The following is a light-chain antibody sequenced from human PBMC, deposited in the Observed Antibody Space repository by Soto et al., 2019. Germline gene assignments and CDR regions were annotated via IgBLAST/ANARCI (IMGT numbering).Light chain of an antibody. CDR1: QSFSSSY. Sequence: EIVLTQSPGTLSLSPGERATLSCRASQSFSSSYFAWYQQKPGQAPRLLIYGASSRATGIPNRFSGSASGTDFTLTISRLEPEDFAVYFCHQFASSLTFGQGTKVEIK. CDR3: HQFASSLT. J-gene: IGKJ1*01. CDR2: GAS. V-gene: IGKV3-20*01.